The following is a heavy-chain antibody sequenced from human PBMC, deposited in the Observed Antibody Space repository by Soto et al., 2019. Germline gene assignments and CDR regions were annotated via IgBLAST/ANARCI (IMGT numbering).Heavy chain of an antibody. CDR3: ARGGVY. CDR2: ISGTGFTT. Sequence: PGGSLRLSCAASGFNFSNYDMNWIRQAPGGGLEWIAFISGTGFTTYYAGSAWPRFTISRYNSQGALFLQMDSLTVDDSGIYFCARGGVYWGQGVPVTVSS. CDR1: GFNFSNYD. J-gene: IGHJ4*02. D-gene: IGHD2-8*01. V-gene: IGHV3-48*03.